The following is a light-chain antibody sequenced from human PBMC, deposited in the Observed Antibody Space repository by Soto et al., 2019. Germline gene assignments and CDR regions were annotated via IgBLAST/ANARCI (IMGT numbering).Light chain of an antibody. V-gene: IGKV3-15*01. CDR1: QSVSSD. CDR2: GAS. Sequence: EIVMTQSPATVSASTGERVTLSCRASQSVSSDLAWYQQKPGQAPRLLIYGASTRASGVPARFSGSGSGTEFTLTISSLQSEDFAFYYCQQNNKWPPVTFGGGTKVEIK. J-gene: IGKJ4*01. CDR3: QQNNKWPPVT.